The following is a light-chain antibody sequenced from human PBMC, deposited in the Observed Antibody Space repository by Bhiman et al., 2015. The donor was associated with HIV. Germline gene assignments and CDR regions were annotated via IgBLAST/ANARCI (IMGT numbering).Light chain of an antibody. J-gene: IGLJ2*01. CDR1: SSDVGDYNY. CDR3: SSCASSSTLV. Sequence: QSALTQPASVSGSPGQSITISCTGTSSDVGDYNYVSWYQQHPGKAPKVMIYDVSKRPSGVSNRFSGSKSANTASLTISGLQAEDEADYYCSSCASSSTLVFGGGTQLTVL. V-gene: IGLV2-14*01. CDR2: DVS.